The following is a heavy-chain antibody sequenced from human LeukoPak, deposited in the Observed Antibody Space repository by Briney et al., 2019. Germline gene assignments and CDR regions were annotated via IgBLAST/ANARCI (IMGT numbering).Heavy chain of an antibody. D-gene: IGHD4-17*01. Sequence: PGGSLRLSCTTSGFNSGDYAMSWFRQAPEKGLEGVGFITNKAFGGTAEYAVSVKGRFTISRDDSRSIAYLQMDNLRTEDTGVYYCTRDEYGVGSNFFDYWGQGTLVTVST. CDR1: GFNSGDYA. CDR3: TRDEYGVGSNFFDY. CDR2: ITNKAFGGTA. V-gene: IGHV3-49*03. J-gene: IGHJ4*02.